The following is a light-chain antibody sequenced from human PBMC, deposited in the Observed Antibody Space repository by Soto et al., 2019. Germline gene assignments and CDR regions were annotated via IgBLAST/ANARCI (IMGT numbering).Light chain of an antibody. CDR3: QQVNSYPIT. CDR1: QGINSY. CDR2: AAS. J-gene: IGKJ5*01. V-gene: IGKV1-9*01. Sequence: DIQLTQSPSFLSASLGDRVTITCRASQGINSYLAWYQQKPGNVPKLLIYAASTLQSGVPSRFSGSGFGTQFTLTISSLQPVDFATYYCQQVNSYPITFGQGTRLEI.